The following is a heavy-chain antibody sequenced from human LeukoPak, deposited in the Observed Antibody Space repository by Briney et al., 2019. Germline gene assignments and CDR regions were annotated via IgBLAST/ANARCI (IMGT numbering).Heavy chain of an antibody. V-gene: IGHV3-11*01. J-gene: IGHJ4*02. D-gene: IGHD3-22*01. CDR1: GFTFSDYY. CDR3: ARGHPRITMIVVVDFDY. CDR2: ISSSGSTI. Sequence: GGSLRLSCAASGFTFSDYYMSWIRQAPGKGLEWVSYISSSGSTIYYADSVKGRFTISRDNAKNSLYLQMNSLRAEDTAVYYCARGHPRITMIVVVDFDYWGQGTLVTVSS.